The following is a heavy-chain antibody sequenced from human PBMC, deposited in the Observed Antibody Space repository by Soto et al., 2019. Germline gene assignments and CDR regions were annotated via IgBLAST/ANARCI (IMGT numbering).Heavy chain of an antibody. CDR1: GGSISSYY. V-gene: IGHV4-59*01. CDR2: IYYSGST. CDR3: ARSKGVGATGFDY. Sequence: SETLSLTCTVSGGSISSYYWSWIRQPPGKGLEWIGYIYYSGSTNYNPSLKSRVTISVDTSKNQFSLKLSSVTAADTAVYYCARSKGVGATGFDYWCQGTLVTVSS. J-gene: IGHJ4*02. D-gene: IGHD1-26*01.